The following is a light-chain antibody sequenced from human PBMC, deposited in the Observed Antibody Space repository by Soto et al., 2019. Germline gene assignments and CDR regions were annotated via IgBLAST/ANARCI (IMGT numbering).Light chain of an antibody. CDR3: SSYTTSSTYV. V-gene: IGLV2-14*03. CDR2: DVT. CDR1: SSDLDAYNF. J-gene: IGLJ1*01. Sequence: TQPASVSGSPGQSITISCTGTSSDLDAYNFVSWYQQRPGKAPKLIIFDVTNRPSGVSNRFSGSKSGNTASLTISGLQAEDEADYHCSSYTTSSTYVFGTGTKLTVL.